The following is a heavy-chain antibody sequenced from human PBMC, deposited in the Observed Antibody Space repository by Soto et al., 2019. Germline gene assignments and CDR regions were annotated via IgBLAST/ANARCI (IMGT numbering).Heavy chain of an antibody. V-gene: IGHV1-69*01. CDR2: IIPIFGTA. J-gene: IGHJ4*02. Sequence: QVQLVQSGAEVKKPGSSVKVSCKASGGTFSSYAISWVRQAPGQGLEWMGGIIPIFGTANYAQKFQGRVTITADESTSTACEGGSRLRSEARAVYSGGGGGGGGATNPERYWGQGTLVTVSS. CDR3: GGGGGGGATNPERY. D-gene: IGHD1-26*01. CDR1: GGTFSSYA.